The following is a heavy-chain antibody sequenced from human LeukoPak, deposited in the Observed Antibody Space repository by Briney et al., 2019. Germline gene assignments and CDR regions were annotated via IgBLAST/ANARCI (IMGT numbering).Heavy chain of an antibody. CDR2: IYYSGST. J-gene: IGHJ4*02. Sequence: PSETLSLTCTASGGSISSYYWSWIRQPPGKGLEWIGYIYYSGSTNYDPSLKSRVTISVDTSKNQFSLKLSSVTAADTAVYYCAREREGAMATVAWGQGTLVTVSS. CDR1: GGSISSYY. D-gene: IGHD5-24*01. CDR3: AREREGAMATVA. V-gene: IGHV4-59*01.